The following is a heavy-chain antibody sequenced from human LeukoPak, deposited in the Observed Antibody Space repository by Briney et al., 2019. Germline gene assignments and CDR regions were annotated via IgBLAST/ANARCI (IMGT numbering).Heavy chain of an antibody. V-gene: IGHV3-53*01. CDR3: ARDVLSSGWYFGFDY. Sequence: GGSLRLSCAAFGFSVSNTHMSWVRQAPGKGLEWVSVIYSGGSTYYADSVKGRFTFSRDNSKNTLYLQMNSLRAEDTAVYYCARDVLSSGWYFGFDYWGQGTLVTVSS. CDR1: GFSVSNTH. J-gene: IGHJ4*02. CDR2: IYSGGST. D-gene: IGHD6-19*01.